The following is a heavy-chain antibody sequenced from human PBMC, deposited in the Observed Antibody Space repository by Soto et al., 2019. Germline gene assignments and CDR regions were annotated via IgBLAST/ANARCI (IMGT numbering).Heavy chain of an antibody. CDR3: ARHTPAISISDH. CDR2: IYYSGST. J-gene: IGHJ4*02. D-gene: IGHD2-15*01. CDR1: GGSISSSSYY. Sequence: QLQLQESGPGLVKPSETLSLTCTVSGGSISSSSYYWGWIRQPPGKGLEWIGSIYYSGSTYYNPSLNSRVTTSVDTSKNQFSLKLSSVTAADTAVYYCARHTPAISISDHCGQVTLVTVSS. V-gene: IGHV4-39*01.